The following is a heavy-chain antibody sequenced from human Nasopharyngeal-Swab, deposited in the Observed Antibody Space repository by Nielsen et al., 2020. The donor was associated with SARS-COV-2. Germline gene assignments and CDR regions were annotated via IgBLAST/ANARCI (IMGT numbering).Heavy chain of an antibody. CDR1: GYSFINYY. Sequence: ASVKVSCKASGYSFINYYIHWVRQAPGQGLEWMGMINPSGGSTTYAQKFLGRVTMTRDTSTRTVYMEMSSLRSDDTAVYYCARAPPGYYYYGMDVWGQGTMVTVPS. D-gene: IGHD7-27*01. J-gene: IGHJ6*02. V-gene: IGHV1-46*01. CDR3: ARAPPGYYYYGMDV. CDR2: INPSGGST.